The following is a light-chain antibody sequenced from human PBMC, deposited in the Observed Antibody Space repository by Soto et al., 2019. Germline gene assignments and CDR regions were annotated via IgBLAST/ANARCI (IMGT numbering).Light chain of an antibody. CDR1: SSDLGGYNY. CDR3: GSYAGSFTWV. Sequence: QSALTQPRSVSGSPGQSVTISCSGTSSDLGGYNYVSWYQHHPGKAPKLMIYDVTLRPSGVPDRFSGSKSGNTASLTISGLQAEDEAAYYCGSYAGSFTWVFGGGTKLTVL. CDR2: DVT. J-gene: IGLJ3*02. V-gene: IGLV2-11*01.